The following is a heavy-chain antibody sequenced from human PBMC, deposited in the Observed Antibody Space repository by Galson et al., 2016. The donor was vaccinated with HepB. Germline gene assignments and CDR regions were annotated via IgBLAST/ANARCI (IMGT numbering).Heavy chain of an antibody. CDR2: IFTSGST. D-gene: IGHD3-22*01. CDR1: GGSLRSGSFY. V-gene: IGHV4-61*09. Sequence: TLSLTCTVSGGSLRSGSFYWSWIRQPAGKGLEWIGHIFTSGSTSYNPSLKSRVTISVDTSKKQFSLNLSSVTAADTAVFFCAGDNIVFPAQGPGFWCDVPKGYYSTDVWGKGTTVTVSS. J-gene: IGHJ6*04. CDR3: AGDNIVFPAQGPGFWCDVPKGYYSTDV.